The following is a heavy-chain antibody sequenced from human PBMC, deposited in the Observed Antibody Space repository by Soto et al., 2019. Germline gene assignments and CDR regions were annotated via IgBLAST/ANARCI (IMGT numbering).Heavy chain of an antibody. J-gene: IGHJ4*02. V-gene: IGHV4-59*12. Sequence: PSETLPLTCTVSGGSISSYYWSWIRQPPGKGLEWIGEIYHSGSTNYNPSLKSRVTISVDKSKNQFSLGLSSVTAADTAVYYCARIRSQVRYFDLWGQGTLVTVSS. CDR3: ARIRSQVRYFDL. CDR2: IYHSGST. CDR1: GGSISSYY. D-gene: IGHD3-9*01.